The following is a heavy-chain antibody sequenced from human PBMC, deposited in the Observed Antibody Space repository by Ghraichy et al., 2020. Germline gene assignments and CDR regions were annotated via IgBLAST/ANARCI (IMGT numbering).Heavy chain of an antibody. CDR1: GFTFTTYA. CDR3: AKVTAGGIFYYMDV. V-gene: IGHV3-23*01. Sequence: GGSLRLSCAASGFTFTTYAISWVRQAPGKGLEWVSGISGSADGTNYADSVKGRFTISRDNSKNTLYLQMNNLRAEDTAVYYCAKVTAGGIFYYMDVWGKGTTVTVTS. D-gene: IGHD6-13*01. CDR2: ISGSADGT. J-gene: IGHJ6*03.